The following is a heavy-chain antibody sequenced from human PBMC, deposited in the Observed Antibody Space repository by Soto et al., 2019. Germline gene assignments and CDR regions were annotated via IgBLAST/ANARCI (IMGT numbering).Heavy chain of an antibody. D-gene: IGHD3-3*01. Sequence: QEQLVESGGGVVQPGRSLRLSCEASGFTFSSHSLHWVRQAPGKGLEWVALISYDGRKKYYADSVKGRFTISRDYSMNTLYLEMNSPRTEDTAIYYCGKDRKEDAFWSGYYTYNGMDVWGQGTTVTVSS. CDR1: GFTFSSHS. V-gene: IGHV3-30*18. CDR2: ISYDGRKK. J-gene: IGHJ6*02. CDR3: GKDRKEDAFWSGYYTYNGMDV.